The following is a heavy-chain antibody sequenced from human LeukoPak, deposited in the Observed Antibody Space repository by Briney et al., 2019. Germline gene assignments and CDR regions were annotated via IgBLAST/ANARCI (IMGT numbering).Heavy chain of an antibody. D-gene: IGHD2-15*01. V-gene: IGHV3-23*01. CDR1: GFTFSSYA. CDR3: AKYGRSGYSSGMDV. Sequence: GGSLRLSCAASGFTFSSYAMSWVRQAPGKGPEWVSTINVSGGSTYYADSVKGRFTISRDNSKNTLYLQMNSLRAEDMAIYYCAKYGRSGYSSGMDVWGQGTTVTVSS. J-gene: IGHJ6*02. CDR2: INVSGGST.